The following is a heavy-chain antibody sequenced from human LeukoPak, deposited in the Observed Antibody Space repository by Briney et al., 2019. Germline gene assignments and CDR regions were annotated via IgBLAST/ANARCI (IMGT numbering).Heavy chain of an antibody. CDR1: GFTFDSYG. D-gene: IGHD5-18*01. Sequence: GGSLRLSCAASGFTFDSYGIYWVRQAPGKGLEWVAVIWYDGNNKYYADSVKGRFTVSRDNSKNTVYLQMNSLRAEDTAVYYCAREDSGYSYGLRPFDYWGQGTLVTVSS. CDR2: IWYDGNNK. V-gene: IGHV3-33*07. J-gene: IGHJ4*02. CDR3: AREDSGYSYGLRPFDY.